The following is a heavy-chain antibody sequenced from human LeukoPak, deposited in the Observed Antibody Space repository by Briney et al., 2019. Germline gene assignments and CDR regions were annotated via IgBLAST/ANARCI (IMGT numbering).Heavy chain of an antibody. Sequence: SETLSLTCAVYGGSFSGYYWSWIRQPPGKGLEWIGEINHSGSTNYNPSLKSRVTISVDTSKDQFSLKLSSVTAADTAVYYCARGPYGDYLSWFDPWGQGTLVTVSS. D-gene: IGHD4-17*01. CDR1: GGSFSGYY. J-gene: IGHJ5*02. V-gene: IGHV4-34*01. CDR2: INHSGST. CDR3: ARGPYGDYLSWFDP.